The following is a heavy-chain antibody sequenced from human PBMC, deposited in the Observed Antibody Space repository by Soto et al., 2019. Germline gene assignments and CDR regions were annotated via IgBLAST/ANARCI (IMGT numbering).Heavy chain of an antibody. CDR3: ARDQRKELWVEGLTAMDV. J-gene: IGHJ6*01. Sequence: QVQLVQSGPEVKKPGASVKVSCKASGYTFTSYGVSWVRLAPGQGLEWMGWISGYNGQTNYAQKFRGRVTFTADTSKNTAYMELWSLTSDDTAMYYCARDQRKELWVEGLTAMDVWGQGTTVTVSS. CDR1: GYTFTSYG. CDR2: ISGYNGQT. D-gene: IGHD3-16*01. V-gene: IGHV1-18*01.